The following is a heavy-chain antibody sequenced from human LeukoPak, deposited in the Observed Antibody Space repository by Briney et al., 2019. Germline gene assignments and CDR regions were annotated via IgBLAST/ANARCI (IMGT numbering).Heavy chain of an antibody. D-gene: IGHD1-26*01. CDR3: ARDTIVGATTFDY. Sequence: GGSLRLSCAASGFTFSSYAMSWVRQAPGKGLEWVSSISGSGNRTYYADSVKGRFTISRDNSKNTLFLQMNSLRAEDTAVYYCARDTIVGATTFDYWGQGTLVTVSS. CDR2: ISGSGNRT. V-gene: IGHV3-23*01. CDR1: GFTFSSYA. J-gene: IGHJ4*02.